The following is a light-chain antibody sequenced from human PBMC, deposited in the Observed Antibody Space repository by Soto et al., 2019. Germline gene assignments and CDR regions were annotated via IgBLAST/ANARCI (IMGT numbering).Light chain of an antibody. Sequence: QSVLTQPPSVFAAPGQKVTISCSGRSSNIGNNFVSWYQQLPGTAPKLVIYDNNKRPSGIPDRFSGSKSGTSATLGITGLQSGDEADYYCGTWDSGLRAGVFGAGTKLTVL. CDR1: SSNIGNNF. CDR2: DNN. J-gene: IGLJ1*01. V-gene: IGLV1-51*01. CDR3: GTWDSGLRAGV.